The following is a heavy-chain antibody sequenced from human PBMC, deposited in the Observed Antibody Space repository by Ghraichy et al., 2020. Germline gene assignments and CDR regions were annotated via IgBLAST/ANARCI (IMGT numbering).Heavy chain of an antibody. D-gene: IGHD5-24*01. Sequence: SETLSLTCVVSGYSISSNNWWGWIRQPPGKGLEWIGYIYFNGDTYYNPSLKSRVTMSVDTSKNQFSLNLSSVTAVDTAVYYCARKGDMANAFDIWGQGTMVTVSS. CDR2: IYFNGDT. J-gene: IGHJ3*02. CDR3: ARKGDMANAFDI. V-gene: IGHV4-28*01. CDR1: GYSISSNNW.